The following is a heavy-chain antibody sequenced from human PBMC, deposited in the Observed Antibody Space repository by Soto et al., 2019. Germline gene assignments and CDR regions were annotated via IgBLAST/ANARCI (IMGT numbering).Heavy chain of an antibody. CDR3: AHKGYGDSPLDY. D-gene: IGHD4-17*01. CDR2: IYWDDYK. V-gene: IGHV2-5*02. J-gene: IGHJ4*02. CDR1: GFSLSTSGVG. Sequence: QITLKESGPTLVKPTQTLTLTCTFSGFSLSTSGVGVGWIRQPPGKALEWLAVIYWDDYKHYSPSLKSRLTITKDTSKNPVVLTMTNMDPVDTATYYCAHKGYGDSPLDYWGQGTLLTVSS.